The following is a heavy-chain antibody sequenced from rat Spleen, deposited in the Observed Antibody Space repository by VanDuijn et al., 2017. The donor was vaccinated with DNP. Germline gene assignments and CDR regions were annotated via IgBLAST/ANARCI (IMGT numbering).Heavy chain of an antibody. CDR3: VRDSANSYIRYYFDY. CDR1: GFNFNDYW. V-gene: IGHV5-25*01. CDR2: ISTSSGKT. Sequence: EVKLVESGGGLVQPGRSLKLSCAASGFNFNDYWMAWVRQAPRKGLEWVASISTSSGKTYYPDYVKGRFTISRENAKSSLYLQMDSLKSEDTATYYCVRDSANSYIRYYFDYWGQGAMVTVSS. D-gene: IGHD1-2*01. J-gene: IGHJ2*01.